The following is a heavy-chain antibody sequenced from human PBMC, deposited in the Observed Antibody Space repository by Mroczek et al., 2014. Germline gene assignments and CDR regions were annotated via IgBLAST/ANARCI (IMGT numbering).Heavy chain of an antibody. D-gene: IGHD2-2*01. CDR2: INPNSGGT. V-gene: IGHV1-2*02. CDR1: GYTFTGYY. CDR3: ARETHLRVVPAGVSFDP. Sequence: SGAEVKKPGASVKVSCKASGYTFTGYYMHWVRQAPGQGLEWMGWINPNSGGTNYAQKFQGRVTMTRDTSISTAYMELSRLRSDDTAVYYCARETHLRVVPAGVSFDPWGQGTLVHRL. J-gene: IGHJ5*02.